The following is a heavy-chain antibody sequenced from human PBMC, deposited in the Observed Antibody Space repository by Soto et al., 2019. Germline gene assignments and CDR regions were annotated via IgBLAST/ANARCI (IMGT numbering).Heavy chain of an antibody. CDR2: ISYDGSNK. CDR3: AKKRAVAGTEFEEGPEYNYYGMDV. J-gene: IGHJ6*02. V-gene: IGHV3-30*18. D-gene: IGHD6-19*01. CDR1: GFTFSSYG. Sequence: QVQLVESGGGVVQPGRSLRLSCAASGFTFSSYGMHWVSQAPGKGLERVAVISYDGSNKYYADSVKGRFTISRDNSKNAMYLKMNSQRAEDTAVDYCAKKRAVAGTEFEEGPEYNYYGMDVWGQGTTVTVSS.